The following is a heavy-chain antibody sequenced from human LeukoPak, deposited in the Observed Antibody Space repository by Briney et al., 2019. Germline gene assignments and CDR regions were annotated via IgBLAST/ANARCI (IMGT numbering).Heavy chain of an antibody. D-gene: IGHD3-10*01. CDR3: ARHGAPSSELWFGEKDYCYGMDV. CDR1: GYSFTSYW. CDR2: IYPGDSDT. V-gene: IGHV5-51*01. Sequence: GESLKISCKGSGYSFTSYWIGWVRQMPGKGLEWMGIIYPGDSDTRYSPSFQGQVTISADKSISTAYLQWSSLKASDTAMYYCARHGAPSSELWFGEKDYCYGMDVWGQGTTVTVSS. J-gene: IGHJ6*02.